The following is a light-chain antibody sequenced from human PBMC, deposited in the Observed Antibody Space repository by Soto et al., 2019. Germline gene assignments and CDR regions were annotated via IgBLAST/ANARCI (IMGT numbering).Light chain of an antibody. J-gene: IGLJ2*01. V-gene: IGLV1-44*01. Sequence: QSVLTQPPSASGTPGQGVTISCSGSSSNIGTNTVNWYKQLPGTAPKLLIYSNDLRPSGVPDRFSGSKSGTSASLAISGLQSEGEADYYCEAWDDSRYGAVFGGGTQLTVL. CDR3: EAWDDSRYGAV. CDR1: SSNIGTNT. CDR2: SND.